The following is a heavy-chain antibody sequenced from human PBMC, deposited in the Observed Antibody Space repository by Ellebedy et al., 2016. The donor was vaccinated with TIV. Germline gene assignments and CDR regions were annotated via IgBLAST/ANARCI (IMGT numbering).Heavy chain of an antibody. D-gene: IGHD3-3*01. V-gene: IGHV3-23*01. CDR2: IGDSGLST. CDR3: AKDSVTFFGVLWDF. Sequence: GESLKISCAASGFTFSTYAMSWVRQAPGKGLEWVSSIGDSGLSTDYAGSVKGRFTISRDNSKNTLYLQMNSLRAEDTAVYYCAKDSVTFFGVLWDFWGQGTLVTVSS. CDR1: GFTFSTYA. J-gene: IGHJ4*02.